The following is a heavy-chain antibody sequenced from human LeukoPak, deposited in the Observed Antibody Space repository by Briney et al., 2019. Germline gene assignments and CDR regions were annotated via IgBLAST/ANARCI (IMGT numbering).Heavy chain of an antibody. V-gene: IGHV4-39*07. CDR2: IYYTGIT. CDR1: GASITSSNYY. D-gene: IGHD3-16*01. CDR3: ARVRFAPKYDYVWGSYNYFDY. J-gene: IGHJ4*02. Sequence: PSETLSLTCTVSGASITSSNYYWLWLRQPPGKGLEWIGSIYYTGITYYNLSLKSRVTISVDTSKYQCSLRLSSVTAADTAVYYCARVRFAPKYDYVWGSYNYFDYWGQGTLVTVSS.